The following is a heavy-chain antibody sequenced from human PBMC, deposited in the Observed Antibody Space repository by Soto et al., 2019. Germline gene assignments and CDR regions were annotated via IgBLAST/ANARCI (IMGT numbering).Heavy chain of an antibody. V-gene: IGHV1-8*02. CDR2: VSPENRNA. Sequence: ASVKVSCKASGYTFTNYVINWVRQAPGQGLEYMGWVSPENRNAGYAPQFRGRVSMTADTSINTVYLELTTLTYEDTAVYYCEVTTGYWGQGTMVTVSS. D-gene: IGHD4-17*01. CDR1: GYTFTNYV. CDR3: EVTTGY. J-gene: IGHJ4*02.